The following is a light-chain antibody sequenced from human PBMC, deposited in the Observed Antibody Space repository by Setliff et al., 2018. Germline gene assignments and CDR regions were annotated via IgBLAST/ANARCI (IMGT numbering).Light chain of an antibody. CDR3: ATWDFSLRGVV. J-gene: IGLJ2*01. V-gene: IGLV1-51*01. CDR2: DNN. CDR1: SSNIGSSY. Sequence: QSVLTQPPSVSAAPRQKVTISCSGSSSNIGSSYVSWYQQVPGTAPKLLIYDNNKRPSGIPDRFSGSKSGASDTLGITGLQTGDEAEYYYATWDFSLRGVVFGGGTKVTVL.